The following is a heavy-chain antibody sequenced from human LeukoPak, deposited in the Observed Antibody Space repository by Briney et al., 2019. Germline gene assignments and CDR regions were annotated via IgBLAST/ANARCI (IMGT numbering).Heavy chain of an antibody. CDR2: ISGSGGST. V-gene: IGHV3-23*01. CDR1: GFTFSSYA. CDR3: AKVNGYEDYYYGMDV. Sequence: GGSLRLSCAASGFTFSSYAMSWVRQAPGKGLEWVSAISGSGGSTYYAGSVKGRFTISRDNSKNTLYLQMNSLRAEDTAVYYCAKVNGYEDYYYGMDVWGQGTTVTVSS. J-gene: IGHJ6*02. D-gene: IGHD5-12*01.